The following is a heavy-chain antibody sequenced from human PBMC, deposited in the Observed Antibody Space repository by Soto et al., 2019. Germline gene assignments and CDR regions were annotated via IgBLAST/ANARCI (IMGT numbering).Heavy chain of an antibody. Sequence: GGSLRLSCAASGLTFSSYAMSWVRQAPGKGLEWISLISNSGVSTQYADSVRGRFTISRDNSKNTVYLQMHRLRAEDTALYYCAQDPSGWFGWGDEYFQNWGQGTLVTVSS. CDR1: GLTFSSYA. CDR2: ISNSGVST. D-gene: IGHD6-19*01. J-gene: IGHJ1*01. V-gene: IGHV3-23*01. CDR3: AQDPSGWFGWGDEYFQN.